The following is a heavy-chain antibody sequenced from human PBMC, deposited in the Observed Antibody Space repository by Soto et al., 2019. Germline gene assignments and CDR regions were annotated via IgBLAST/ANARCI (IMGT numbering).Heavy chain of an antibody. Sequence: SETLSLTCAVYGGSFSGYYWSWIRQPPGKGLEWIGEINHSGSTNYNPSLKSRVTISVDTSKNQFSLKLSSVTAADTAVYYCARVEEESYGDYGMVGFDYWGQGTLVTVSS. V-gene: IGHV4-34*01. CDR3: ARVEEESYGDYGMVGFDY. D-gene: IGHD4-17*01. CDR2: INHSGST. CDR1: GGSFSGYY. J-gene: IGHJ4*02.